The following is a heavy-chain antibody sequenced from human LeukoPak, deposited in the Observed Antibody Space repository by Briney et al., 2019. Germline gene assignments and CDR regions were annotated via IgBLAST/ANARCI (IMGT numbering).Heavy chain of an antibody. Sequence: GGSLRLSCAASGFTFDDYGMNWVRQAPGKGPEWVSSITSSSSYIYYADSVKGRFTISRDNARNSLYLQMNSLRAEDTALYYCARDGDTVLTRGYYYYMDVWGKGTTVTVSS. J-gene: IGHJ6*03. CDR3: ARDGDTVLTRGYYYYMDV. CDR2: ITSSSSYI. CDR1: GFTFDDYG. D-gene: IGHD4-23*01. V-gene: IGHV3-21*01.